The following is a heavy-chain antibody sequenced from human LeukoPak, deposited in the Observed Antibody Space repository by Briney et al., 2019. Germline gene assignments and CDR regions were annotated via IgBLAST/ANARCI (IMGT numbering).Heavy chain of an antibody. D-gene: IGHD5-24*01. CDR1: GXAFSSYG. CDR2: IWYDGSNN. CDR3: ARAMGYLDF. V-gene: IGHV3-33*01. J-gene: IGHJ2*01. Sequence: SGGSLRLSCAASGXAFSSYGMHWVRQAPGKGLEWVAVIWYDGSNNSYAESVKGRFTISRDNSKNTLYLQMNSLRAEDTAVYYCARAMGYLDFWGHGTLVTVSS.